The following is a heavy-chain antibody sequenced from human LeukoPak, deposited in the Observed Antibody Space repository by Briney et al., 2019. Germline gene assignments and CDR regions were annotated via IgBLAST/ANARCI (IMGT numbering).Heavy chain of an antibody. Sequence: ASVKVSCRASGYTFTAYFIYWVRHAPGQGLEWVGWINPSSGRTNSAQKFQGRVTMTRDTSISTAYMELSSLRSDDTAVYYCARAHVLRSSSRSFQHWGQGTLVSVAS. CDR3: ARAHVLRSSSRSFQH. J-gene: IGHJ1*01. CDR1: GYTFTAYF. V-gene: IGHV1-2*02. D-gene: IGHD6-13*01. CDR2: INPSSGRT.